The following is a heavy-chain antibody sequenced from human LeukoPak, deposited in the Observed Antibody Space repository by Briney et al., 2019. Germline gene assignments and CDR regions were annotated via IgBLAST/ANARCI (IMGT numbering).Heavy chain of an antibody. D-gene: IGHD1-26*01. CDR2: ISGSGDST. CDR3: AKGPYSGFS. V-gene: IGHV3-23*02. J-gene: IGHJ5*02. CDR1: KFNFA. Sequence: GGSLRLSCVASKFNFAMSWVRQTAGKGLEWVSAISGSGDSTFYRDSVKGRFTISRDNSKNTLYLQMNSLRAEDTAVYYCAKGPYSGFSWGQGTLVTVSS.